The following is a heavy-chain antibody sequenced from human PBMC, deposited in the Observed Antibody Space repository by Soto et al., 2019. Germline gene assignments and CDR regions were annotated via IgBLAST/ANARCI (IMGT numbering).Heavy chain of an antibody. CDR1: GFTFSSYS. Sequence: GGSLRLSCAASGFTFSSYSMNWVRQAPGKGLEWVSYISSSSSTIYYADSVKGRFTISRDNAKNSLYLQMKSLRDEDTAVYYCARPWGXYYDIVTGYWGGYYFDYWGQGTLVTVSS. CDR2: ISSSSSTI. J-gene: IGHJ4*02. CDR3: ARPWGXYYDIVTGYWGGYYFDY. V-gene: IGHV3-48*02. D-gene: IGHD3-9*01.